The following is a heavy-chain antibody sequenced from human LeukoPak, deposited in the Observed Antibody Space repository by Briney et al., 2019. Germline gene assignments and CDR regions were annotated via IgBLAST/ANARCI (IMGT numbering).Heavy chain of an antibody. D-gene: IGHD6-19*01. CDR2: ISGSGGST. CDR3: AKYSSGWYEGRYYYYGMDV. Sequence: PGGSLRLSCAASGFTFSSYAMSWVRQAPGKGLEWVSAISGSGGSTYYADSVKGRFTISRDNSKNTLYLQMNSLRAEDMAVYYCAKYSSGWYEGRYYYYGMDVWGQGTTVTVSS. V-gene: IGHV3-23*01. CDR1: GFTFSSYA. J-gene: IGHJ6*02.